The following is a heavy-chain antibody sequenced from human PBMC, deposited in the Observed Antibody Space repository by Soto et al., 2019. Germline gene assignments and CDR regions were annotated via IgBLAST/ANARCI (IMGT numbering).Heavy chain of an antibody. CDR1: GGSISSSSYY. Sequence: QLQLQESGPGLVKPSVTLSLTCTVSGGSISSSSYYWGWIRQPPGKGLEWIGSIYYSGSTYYNPSLKSRVTISVDTSKNQFSLKLSSVTAADTAVYYCARRGYYAISTFDIWGQGTMVTVSS. CDR3: ARRGYYAISTFDI. CDR2: IYYSGST. D-gene: IGHD2-8*01. V-gene: IGHV4-39*01. J-gene: IGHJ3*02.